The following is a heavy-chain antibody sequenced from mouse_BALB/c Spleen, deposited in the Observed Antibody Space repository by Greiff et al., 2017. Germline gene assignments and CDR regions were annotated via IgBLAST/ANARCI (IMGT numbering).Heavy chain of an antibody. CDR3: ARYGSSYSYFDV. CDR1: GYTFTSYT. V-gene: IGHV1-4*01. J-gene: IGHJ1*01. Sequence: QVQLQHSGAELARPGASVKMSCKASGYTFTSYTMHWVKQRPGQGLEWIGYINPSSGYTNYNQKFKDKATLTADKSSSTAYMQLSSLTSEDSAVYYCARYGSSYSYFDVWGAGTTVTVSS. D-gene: IGHD1-1*01. CDR2: INPSSGYT.